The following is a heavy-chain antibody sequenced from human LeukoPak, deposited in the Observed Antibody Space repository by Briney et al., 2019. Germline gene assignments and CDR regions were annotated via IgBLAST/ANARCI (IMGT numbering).Heavy chain of an antibody. J-gene: IGHJ4*02. CDR1: GGTFSSYA. D-gene: IGHD5-12*01. Sequence: ASVKVSCKASGGTFSSYAISWVGQATGQGLEWMRWMNPNSGNTGYAQKFQGRVTMTRNTSISTAYMELSSLRSEDTAVYYCARGGPGGYSGYDREDFDYWGQGTLVTVSS. CDR2: MNPNSGNT. V-gene: IGHV1-8*02. CDR3: ARGGPGGYSGYDREDFDY.